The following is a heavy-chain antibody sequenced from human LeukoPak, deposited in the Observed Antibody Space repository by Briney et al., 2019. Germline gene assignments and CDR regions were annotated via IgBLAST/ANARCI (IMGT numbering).Heavy chain of an antibody. V-gene: IGHV4-39*07. D-gene: IGHD3-9*01. CDR3: ARTRRYDILTLKTSRDGGTFDY. CDR2: INHSGST. CDR1: GGSISSGGYY. Sequence: ASETLSLTCTVSGGSISSGGYYWSWIRQPPGKGLEWIGEINHSGSTNYSPSLKSRVTISVDTSKNQFSLKLSSVTAADTAVYYCARTRRYDILTLKTSRDGGTFDYWGQGTLVTVSS. J-gene: IGHJ4*02.